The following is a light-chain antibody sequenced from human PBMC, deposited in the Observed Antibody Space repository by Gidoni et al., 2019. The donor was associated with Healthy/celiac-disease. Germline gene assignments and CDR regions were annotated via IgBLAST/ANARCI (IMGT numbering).Light chain of an antibody. J-gene: IGKJ3*01. CDR3: QHSYSTPQEFT. V-gene: IGKV1-39*01. CDR2: AAS. CDR1: QSISSY. Sequence: DIQMTQSPSSLSASVGDRVTITCRASQSISSYLNWYQQKPGKAPKLLIYAASSLQSGVPSRFSGSVSGTDFTLTISSLQPEDFATYYCQHSYSTPQEFTFGPGTNVDIK.